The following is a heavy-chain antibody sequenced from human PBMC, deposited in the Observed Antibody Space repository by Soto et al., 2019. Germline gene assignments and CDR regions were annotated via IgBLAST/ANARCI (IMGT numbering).Heavy chain of an antibody. CDR2: INPNDGGT. J-gene: IGHJ4*02. CDR3: TRDPWDDGGATFDY. D-gene: IGHD1-1*01. CDR1: GYTFTSYF. V-gene: IGHV1-2*02. Sequence: QVQLVQSGAEVKKPGASVKVSCKPSGYTFTSYFIQWLRQAPGQGLGWMAWINPNDGGTHYAQKFQGRVAVTMDTSIGTAYMALYSLTSDATAVYYCTRDPWDDGGATFDYWGQGTLVTVSS.